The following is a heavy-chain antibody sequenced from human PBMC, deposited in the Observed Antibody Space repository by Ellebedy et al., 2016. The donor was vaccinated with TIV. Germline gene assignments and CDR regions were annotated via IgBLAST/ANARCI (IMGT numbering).Heavy chain of an antibody. V-gene: IGHV3-23*01. Sequence: GESLKISCEASGFTVSSNYMSWIRQAPGRGLEWVSTVSYTGAATYFADSVKGRFTISRDNSKNTLYLHMDSLRAADTAIYYCAKVMTGYSYAPDDFWGQGTLVTVSS. D-gene: IGHD5-18*01. CDR2: VSYTGAAT. CDR3: AKVMTGYSYAPDDF. CDR1: GFTVSSNY. J-gene: IGHJ4*02.